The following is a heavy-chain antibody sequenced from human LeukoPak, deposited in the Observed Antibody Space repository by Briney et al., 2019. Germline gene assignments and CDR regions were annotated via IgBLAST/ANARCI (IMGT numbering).Heavy chain of an antibody. CDR3: AREDSSGWYGLDY. V-gene: IGHV1-2*02. CDR2: INPNGGGT. Sequence: ASVKVSCKASGYTFTGYYMHWVRQAPGQGLEWMGWINPNGGGTNYAQKFQGRVTMTRDTSISTAYMELSRLRSDDTAVYYCAREDSSGWYGLDYWGQGTLVTVSS. CDR1: GYTFTGYY. J-gene: IGHJ4*02. D-gene: IGHD6-19*01.